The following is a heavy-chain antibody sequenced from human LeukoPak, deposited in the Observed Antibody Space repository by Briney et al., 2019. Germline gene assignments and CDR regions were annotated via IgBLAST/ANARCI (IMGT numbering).Heavy chain of an antibody. CDR2: FSGSGGST. V-gene: IGHV3-23*01. CDR3: ARGGTVFGELHRNWFDP. Sequence: GGSLRLSCAASGFTFSSYAMSWVRQAPGKGLEWVSSFSGSGGSTYYADSVKGRFTISRDNSKNTLYLQMNSLRAEDTAVYYCARGGTVFGELHRNWFDPWGQGTLVTVSS. J-gene: IGHJ5*02. D-gene: IGHD3-10*01. CDR1: GFTFSSYA.